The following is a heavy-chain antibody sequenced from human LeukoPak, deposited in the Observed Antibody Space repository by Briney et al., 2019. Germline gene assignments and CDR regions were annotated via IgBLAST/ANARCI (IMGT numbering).Heavy chain of an antibody. Sequence: GGSLRLSCAASGFTFSSYAMHWVRQAPGKGLGGGAVISYDGSNKYYADSEKGRFTISRDNSNNTLYLQMPSLRAEDTAVYYCARGDIQLWSPLDIWGQGTMVTVSS. CDR1: GFTFSSYA. V-gene: IGHV3-30-3*01. CDR2: ISYDGSNK. J-gene: IGHJ3*02. D-gene: IGHD5-18*01. CDR3: ARGDIQLWSPLDI.